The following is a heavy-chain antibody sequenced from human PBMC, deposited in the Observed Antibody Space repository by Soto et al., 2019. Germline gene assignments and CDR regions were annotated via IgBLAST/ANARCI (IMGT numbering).Heavy chain of an antibody. J-gene: IGHJ3*02. CDR2: ISYDGSNK. V-gene: IGHV3-30-3*01. CDR1: GFTFSSYA. D-gene: IGHD3-10*01. Sequence: QVQLVESGGGVVQPGRSLRLSCAASGFTFSSYAMHWVRQAPGKGLEWVAVISYDGSNKYYADSVKGRFTISRDNSKNTLYLQMNSLRAEDTAVYYCARSSRLLWFGGEAFDIWGQGTMVTVSS. CDR3: ARSSRLLWFGGEAFDI.